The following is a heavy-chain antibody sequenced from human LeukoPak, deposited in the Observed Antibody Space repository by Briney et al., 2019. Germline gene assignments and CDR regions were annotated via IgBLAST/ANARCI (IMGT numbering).Heavy chain of an antibody. CDR1: GGSISSYY. Sequence: SETLSLTCTVSGGSISSYYWSWIRQPAGKGLEWIGRIYTSGSTNYNPSLKSRVTMSVDTSRNQFSLKLSSVTAADTAVYYCARDPGGQLLHNWFDPWGQGTLVTVSS. V-gene: IGHV4-4*07. J-gene: IGHJ5*02. CDR2: IYTSGST. D-gene: IGHD2-2*01. CDR3: ARDPGGQLLHNWFDP.